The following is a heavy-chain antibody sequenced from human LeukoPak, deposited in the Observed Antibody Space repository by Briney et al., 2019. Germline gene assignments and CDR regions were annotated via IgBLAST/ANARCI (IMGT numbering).Heavy chain of an antibody. V-gene: IGHV1-2*02. J-gene: IGHJ3*02. CDR3: ARSYDSSGYTSPYDAFDI. CDR2: INPNSGGT. CDR1: GYTFTGYY. D-gene: IGHD3-22*01. Sequence: ASVKVSCKASGYTFTGYYMHWVRQAPGQGLEWMGWINPNSGGTNYAQKFQGRVTMTRDTSISTAYMELSRLRSDDTAVYYCARSYDSSGYTSPYDAFDIWGQGTMVTVSS.